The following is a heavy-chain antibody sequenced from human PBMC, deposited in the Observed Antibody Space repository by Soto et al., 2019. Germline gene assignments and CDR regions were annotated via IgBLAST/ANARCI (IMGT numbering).Heavy chain of an antibody. CDR1: GGTFSSYS. D-gene: IGHD1-26*01. V-gene: IGHV1-69*01. J-gene: IGHJ4*02. CDR2: IIPIFGTA. CDR3: ARNGGRHSGGIDY. Sequence: QVQLVQSGAVVKKPGSSVKVSCKASGGTFSSYSINRVRQAPGQGLEWMGEIIPIFGTATYAQTFQGRVTITADESTSTAYMELISLRSENTAMYYCARNGGRHSGGIDYWGQGTLVTVSS.